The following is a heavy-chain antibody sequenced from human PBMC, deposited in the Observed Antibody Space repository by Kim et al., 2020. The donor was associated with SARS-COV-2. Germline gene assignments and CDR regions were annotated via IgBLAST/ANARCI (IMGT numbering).Heavy chain of an antibody. D-gene: IGHD1-26*01. CDR1: GFTFSTSA. J-gene: IGHJ6*02. CDR3: AKGGWEWVDYYGLDV. Sequence: GGSLRLSCAASGFTFSTSAMGWARQAPGKGLEWVSSIGANGGHTYYADSVKGRFIISRDNSKNTLCLQMNSLRAGDTAVYYCAKGGWEWVDYYGLDVWGQGTTVPLSS. CDR2: IGANGGHT. V-gene: IGHV3-23*01.